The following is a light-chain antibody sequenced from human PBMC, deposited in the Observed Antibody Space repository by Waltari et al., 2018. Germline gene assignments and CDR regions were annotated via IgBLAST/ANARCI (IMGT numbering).Light chain of an antibody. J-gene: IGKJ1*01. CDR1: QGISSW. CDR2: KAS. Sequence: DIQMTQSPSSLSASVGDRVTITCRASQGISSWLAWYQQKPGKATKLLIYKASSLQSGVPSRFSGSGSGTDFTLTISNLQPEDCATYYCQQYNSAPWSFGQGTKVEIK. V-gene: IGKV1-5*03. CDR3: QQYNSAPWS.